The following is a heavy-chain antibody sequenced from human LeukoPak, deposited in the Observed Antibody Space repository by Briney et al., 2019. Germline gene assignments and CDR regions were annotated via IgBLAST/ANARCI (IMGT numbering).Heavy chain of an antibody. D-gene: IGHD5-12*01. Sequence: GGSLRLSCAASGFTFDIYAMSWVRQAPGKGLEWVSGLTGSGDTTYYADSVKGRFTISRDNSKNTFYLQMDSLRAEDTALYYCAKERGYSAYNYPIDSWGQGTLVTVSS. CDR1: GFTFDIYA. J-gene: IGHJ4*02. CDR2: LTGSGDTT. V-gene: IGHV3-23*01. CDR3: AKERGYSAYNYPIDS.